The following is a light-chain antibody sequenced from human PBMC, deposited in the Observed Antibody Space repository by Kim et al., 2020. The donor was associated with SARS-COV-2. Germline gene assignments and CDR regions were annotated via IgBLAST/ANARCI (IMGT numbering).Light chain of an antibody. V-gene: IGKV4-1*01. Sequence: RATINCKSSQSVLYSSNNKNYLAWYQQKPGRPPELLIYWASTRESGVPDRFSGSGSGTDFTLTISSLQAEDVAVYYCQQYYSTPYSFGQETKLEI. CDR3: QQYYSTPYS. J-gene: IGKJ2*03. CDR1: QSVLYSSNNKNY. CDR2: WAS.